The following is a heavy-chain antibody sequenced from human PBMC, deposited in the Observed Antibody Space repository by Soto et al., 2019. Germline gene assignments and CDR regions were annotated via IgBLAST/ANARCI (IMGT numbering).Heavy chain of an antibody. V-gene: IGHV3-30-3*01. D-gene: IGHD4-17*01. J-gene: IGHJ4*02. CDR1: GFTFSSYA. Sequence: GGSLRLSCAASGFTFSSYAMHWVRQAPGKGLEWVAVISYDGSNKYYADSVKGRFTISRDNAKNTLYLQMNSLRAEDTAVYYCARDRRAVTTNWGQGTLVTVSS. CDR2: ISYDGSNK. CDR3: ARDRRAVTTN.